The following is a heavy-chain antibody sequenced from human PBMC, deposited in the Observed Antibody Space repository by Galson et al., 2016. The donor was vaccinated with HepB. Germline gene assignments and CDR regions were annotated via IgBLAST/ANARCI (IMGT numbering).Heavy chain of an antibody. CDR2: IYYSGST. J-gene: IGHJ4*02. Sequence: TLSLTCTVSGDSISSGGYYWSWIRQHPGKGLEWIGYIYYSGSTNCNPSLKNRVTISLDTSKSQFSLKPSSGTAADTAVYYCAREAYSSSWWYFDYWGPGTLVTFSS. D-gene: IGHD6-13*01. CDR1: GDSISSGGYY. CDR3: AREAYSSSWWYFDY. V-gene: IGHV4-31*03.